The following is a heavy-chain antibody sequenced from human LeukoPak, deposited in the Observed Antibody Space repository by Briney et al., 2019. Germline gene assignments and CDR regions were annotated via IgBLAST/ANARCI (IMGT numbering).Heavy chain of an antibody. CDR2: IYYSGST. Sequence: SETLSLTCTVSGGSISSYYWSWIRQPPGKGLEWIGYIYYSGSTNYNPSLKSRVTISVDTSKNQFSLKLSSVTAADTAVYYCARARQEWVYDSSGYYYAGWFDPWGQGTLVTVSS. CDR3: ARARQEWVYDSSGYYYAGWFDP. D-gene: IGHD3-22*01. CDR1: GGSISSYY. J-gene: IGHJ5*02. V-gene: IGHV4-59*01.